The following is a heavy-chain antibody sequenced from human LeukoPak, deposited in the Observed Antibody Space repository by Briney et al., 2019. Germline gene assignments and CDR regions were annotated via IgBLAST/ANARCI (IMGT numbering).Heavy chain of an antibody. J-gene: IGHJ4*02. CDR3: ARLRWELINY. V-gene: IGHV4-39*01. Sequence: SETLSLTCTVSGGSISSYYWGWIRQPPGKGLEWIGSIYYSGSTYYNPSLKSRVTISVDTSKNQFSLKLSSVTAADTAVYYCARLRWELINYWGQGTLVTVSS. CDR1: GGSISSYY. D-gene: IGHD1-26*01. CDR2: IYYSGST.